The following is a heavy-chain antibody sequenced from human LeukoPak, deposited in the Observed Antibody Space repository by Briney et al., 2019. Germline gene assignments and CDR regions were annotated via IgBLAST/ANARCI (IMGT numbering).Heavy chain of an antibody. D-gene: IGHD3-10*01. V-gene: IGHV3-23*01. CDR2: ISGNGGST. Sequence: PGGSLRLSCAASGFTFSSYAMSWVSQAPAKGLEWVSAISGNGGSTYYADSVRDRFTISRDNSKNTLYLQMNSLRAEDTAVYYCAKAGHVLLWFGESLFGAFDIWGQGTMVTVSS. CDR1: GFTFSSYA. J-gene: IGHJ3*02. CDR3: AKAGHVLLWFGESLFGAFDI.